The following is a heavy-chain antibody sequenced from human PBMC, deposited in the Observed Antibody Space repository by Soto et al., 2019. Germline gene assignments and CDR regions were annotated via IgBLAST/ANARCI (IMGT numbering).Heavy chain of an antibody. CDR3: TTDILTGGGMDV. V-gene: IGHV3-15*01. CDR2: IKSKTDGGTT. J-gene: IGHJ6*02. D-gene: IGHD3-9*01. CDR1: GFTFSNAW. Sequence: EVQLVESGGGLVKPGWSLRLSCAASGFTFSNAWMSWVRQAPGKGLEWVGRIKSKTDGGTTDYAAPVKGRFTISRDDSKNTLYLQMNSLKTEDTAVYYCTTDILTGGGMDVWGQGTTVTVSS.